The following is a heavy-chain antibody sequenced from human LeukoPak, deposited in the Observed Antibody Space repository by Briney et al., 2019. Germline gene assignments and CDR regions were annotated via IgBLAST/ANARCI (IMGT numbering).Heavy chain of an antibody. CDR2: INSDGSST. Sequence: GGSLRLSCAASGFTFSSYWMHWVRQAPGKGLVWVSRINSDGSSTSYADSVKGRFTISRDNAKNTLYLQMNSLRAEDTAVYYCARDPLYSSSSFAAADFDDYWGRGTLVTVSS. J-gene: IGHJ4*02. CDR3: ARDPLYSSSSFAAADFDDY. CDR1: GFTFSSYW. V-gene: IGHV3-74*01. D-gene: IGHD6-6*01.